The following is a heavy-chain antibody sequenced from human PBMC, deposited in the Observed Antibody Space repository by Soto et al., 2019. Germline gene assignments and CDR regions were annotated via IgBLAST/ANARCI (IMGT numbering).Heavy chain of an antibody. D-gene: IGHD3-10*01. Sequence: EVQLLESGGGLVQPGGSLRLSCAASGFTFSSYAISWVRQAPGKGLEWVSAISGSGGSTYYADSVKGRFTISRDNSKNTLYLQMNSLRAEDTAVYYCAKDIKDPNWFDPWGHGTLVTVSS. CDR2: ISGSGGST. V-gene: IGHV3-23*01. CDR3: AKDIKDPNWFDP. J-gene: IGHJ5*02. CDR1: GFTFSSYA.